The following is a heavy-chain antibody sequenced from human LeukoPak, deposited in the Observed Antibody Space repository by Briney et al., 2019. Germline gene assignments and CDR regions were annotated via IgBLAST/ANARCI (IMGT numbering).Heavy chain of an antibody. Sequence: PSETLSLTCTVSGGSISSHYWSWIRQPPGKGLEWIGYIYYSGGTNYNPSLKSRVTISVDTSKNQFSLKLSSVTAADTAVYYCARGGSTPDYWGQGTLVTVSS. CDR1: GGSISSHY. CDR3: ARGGSTPDY. CDR2: IYYSGGT. V-gene: IGHV4-59*11. J-gene: IGHJ4*02.